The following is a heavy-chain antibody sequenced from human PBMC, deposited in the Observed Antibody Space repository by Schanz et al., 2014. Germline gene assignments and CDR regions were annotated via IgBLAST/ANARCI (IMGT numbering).Heavy chain of an antibody. V-gene: IGHV1-18*01. Sequence: QVQLVQSGGEVTTPGASVKVSCKASGYTFTRSGISWVRQAPGQGLEWMGWIGGSDGNTNFAQKFQGRVTMTTDTSTSTVYMELRSLTSDDSAVYYCARDRDQWDGNYLDYWGQGTLVTVSS. CDR3: ARDRDQWDGNYLDY. CDR1: GYTFTRSG. J-gene: IGHJ4*02. D-gene: IGHD1-26*01. CDR2: IGGSDGNT.